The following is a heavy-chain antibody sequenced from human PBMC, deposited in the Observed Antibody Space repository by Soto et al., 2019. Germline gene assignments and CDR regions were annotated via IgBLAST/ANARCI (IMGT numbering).Heavy chain of an antibody. Sequence: ASVKVSCKASGGTFSSYAISWVRQAPGQGLEWMGGIIPIFGTANYAQKFQGRVTITADESTSTAYMELSSLRSEDTAVYYCARLNVDGGKSQGYYYGMDLWGQGTTVTVSS. CDR2: IIPIFGTA. D-gene: IGHD2-15*01. V-gene: IGHV1-69*13. CDR1: GGTFSSYA. J-gene: IGHJ6*02. CDR3: ARLNVDGGKSQGYYYGMDL.